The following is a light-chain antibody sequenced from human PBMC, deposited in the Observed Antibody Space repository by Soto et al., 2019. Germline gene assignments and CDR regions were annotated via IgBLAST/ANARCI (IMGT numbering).Light chain of an antibody. CDR1: QTVSNN. V-gene: IGKV3-15*01. CDR3: QQYNQWPLT. J-gene: IGKJ4*01. CDR2: FAS. Sequence: EIVMTQSPATLSVSPGEKATLSCGASQTVSNNLAWYQQKPGQAPRLLIYFASTRATGIPARFSGSGSGTEFTLTISSLQSEDFAVYYCQQYNQWPLTFGGGTKAETK.